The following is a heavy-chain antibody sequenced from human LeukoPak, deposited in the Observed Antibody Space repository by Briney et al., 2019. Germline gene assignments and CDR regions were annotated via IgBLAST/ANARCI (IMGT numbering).Heavy chain of an antibody. D-gene: IGHD2-15*01. Sequence: GRSLRLSCAASGFIFDDYAMHWVRQAPGKGLVGVSDISWNSGSIAYADSVKGRFTISRDNATNFLYLHMNSLSAEDMALYYCAKDVSLGYCSGGSCSAHFDYWGQGTLVTVSS. J-gene: IGHJ4*02. V-gene: IGHV3-9*03. CDR2: ISWNSGSI. CDR3: AKDVSLGYCSGGSCSAHFDY. CDR1: GFIFDDYA.